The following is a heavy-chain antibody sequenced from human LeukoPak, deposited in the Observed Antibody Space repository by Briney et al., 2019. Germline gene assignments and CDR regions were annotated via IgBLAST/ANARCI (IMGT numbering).Heavy chain of an antibody. CDR3: ARDSPAGTSWRSEPTFDY. J-gene: IGHJ4*02. V-gene: IGHV3-7*04. D-gene: IGHD2-2*01. Sequence: GGSLRLSCAASGFSFSSFWMSWVRQAPGKGLEWVADIKEEGRTTYYVDSVKGRFTISRDNAKNTLYLQMNSLRAEDTAVYYCARDSPAGTSWRSEPTFDYWGQGALVTVTS. CDR1: GFSFSSFW. CDR2: IKEEGRTT.